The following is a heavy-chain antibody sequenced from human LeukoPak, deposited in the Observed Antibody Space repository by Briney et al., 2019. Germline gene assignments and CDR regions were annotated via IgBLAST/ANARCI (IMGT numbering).Heavy chain of an antibody. D-gene: IGHD6-19*01. V-gene: IGHV1-2*02. J-gene: IGHJ4*02. Sequence: ASVKVSCKASGYSFTGYYIHWVRQAPGQGLEWMGWINPNSGDTNYAQKFQGRVNMTSDTSISTAYMDLSRLRSDDTAFYYCAIGIAVAATNVYWGQGTLVAVSS. CDR1: GYSFTGYY. CDR3: AIGIAVAATNVY. CDR2: INPNSGDT.